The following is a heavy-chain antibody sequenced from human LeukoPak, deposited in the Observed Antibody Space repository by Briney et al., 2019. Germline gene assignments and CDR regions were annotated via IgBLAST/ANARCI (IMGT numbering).Heavy chain of an antibody. D-gene: IGHD3-3*02. CDR2: LYSGGST. CDR3: ARVGDHFHWYLDL. CDR1: GFTVSTNY. J-gene: IGHJ2*01. Sequence: GGSLRLSCAASGFTVSTNYMNWVRQAPGKGLEWVSILYSGGSTYYADSVEGRFIISRDSSKNTLSLQMNDLRAEDTAVYYCARVGDHFHWYLDLWGRGTLVTVSS. V-gene: IGHV3-53*01.